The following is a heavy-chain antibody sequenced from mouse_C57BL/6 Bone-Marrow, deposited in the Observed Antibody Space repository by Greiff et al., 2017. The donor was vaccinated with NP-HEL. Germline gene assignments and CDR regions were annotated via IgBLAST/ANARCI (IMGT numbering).Heavy chain of an antibody. CDR1: GFNIKDDY. D-gene: IGHD1-1*01. CDR2: IDPENGDT. Sequence: EVQGVESGAELVRPGASVKLSCTASGFNIKDDYMHWVKQRPEQGLEWIGWIDPENGDTEYASKFQGKATITADTSSNTAYLQLSSLTSEDTAVYYCRAYYYGSSYVWGQGTTLTVSS. CDR3: RAYYYGSSYV. J-gene: IGHJ2*01. V-gene: IGHV14-4*01.